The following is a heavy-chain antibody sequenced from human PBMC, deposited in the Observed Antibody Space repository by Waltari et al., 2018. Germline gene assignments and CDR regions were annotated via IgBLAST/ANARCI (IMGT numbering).Heavy chain of an antibody. J-gene: IGHJ4*02. V-gene: IGHV3-23*01. Sequence: EMQLLESGGGLVQPGGSLRLSCAASGFTFNIYAMGWVRQAPGKGLGWVSALSAGGGSAYYADSVKGRFTISRVNSKNTLYLQMNSLRAEDTAVYYCAKDTGYGDSTILDYWGQGTLVTVSS. CDR2: LSAGGGSA. D-gene: IGHD4-17*01. CDR1: GFTFNIYA. CDR3: AKDTGYGDSTILDY.